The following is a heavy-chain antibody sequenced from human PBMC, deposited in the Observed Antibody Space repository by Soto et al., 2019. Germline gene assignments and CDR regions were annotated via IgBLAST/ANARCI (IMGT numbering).Heavy chain of an antibody. D-gene: IGHD3-16*01. CDR2: VSYDGNVK. V-gene: IGHV3-30*04. CDR1: GFTFWNFA. Sequence: PGGSLRLSCAASGFTFWNFAMHWVRQTPGKGLEWLAVVSYDGNVKSYSDSVKGRFTISRDNSRRTLSLQMNSLRGEDTAVYYCARDGGRIDRYFAHWGRGALVTVSS. CDR3: ARDGGRIDRYFAH. J-gene: IGHJ2*01.